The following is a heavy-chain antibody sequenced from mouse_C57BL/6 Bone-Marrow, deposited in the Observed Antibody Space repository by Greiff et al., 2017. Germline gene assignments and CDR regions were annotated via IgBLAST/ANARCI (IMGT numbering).Heavy chain of an antibody. V-gene: IGHV1-15*01. CDR1: GYTFTDYE. J-gene: IGHJ3*01. Sequence: SGAELVRPGASVTLSCKASGYTFTDYEMHWVKQTPVHGLEWIGAIDPETGGTAYNQKFKGKAILTADKSSSTAYMQLSSLTSEDSAVSYGTRRGYAFWFAYWGKGTLVTVSA. CDR3: TRRGYAFWFAY. CDR2: IDPETGGT. D-gene: IGHD2-2*01.